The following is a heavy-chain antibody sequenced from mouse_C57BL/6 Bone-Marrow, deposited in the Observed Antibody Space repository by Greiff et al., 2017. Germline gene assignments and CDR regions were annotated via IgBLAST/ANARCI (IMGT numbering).Heavy chain of an antibody. CDR3: ARETVVAPYAMDY. CDR1: GFTFSDYY. D-gene: IGHD1-1*01. J-gene: IGHJ4*01. V-gene: IGHV5-16*01. Sequence: EVMLVESEGGLVQPGSSMKLSCTASGFTFSDYYMAWVRQVPEKGLEWVANINYDGSSTYYLDSLKSRFIISRDNAKNILYLQMSSLKSEDTATXYCARETVVAPYAMDYWGQGTSVTVSS. CDR2: INYDGSST.